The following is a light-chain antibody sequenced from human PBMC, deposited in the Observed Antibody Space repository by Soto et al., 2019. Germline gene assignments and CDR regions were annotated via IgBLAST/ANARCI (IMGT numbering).Light chain of an antibody. CDR3: QQYNSWPPIT. V-gene: IGKV3-15*01. Sequence: EIMMTQSPATLSLSPGDRATLSCRASQSVSNNLAWYQKKPGQTPRLLIYAASTRATGIPARFSGSGSVTEFTLTISSLQSEDFAVYYCQQYNSWPPITFGQGTRLEIK. J-gene: IGKJ5*01. CDR2: AAS. CDR1: QSVSNN.